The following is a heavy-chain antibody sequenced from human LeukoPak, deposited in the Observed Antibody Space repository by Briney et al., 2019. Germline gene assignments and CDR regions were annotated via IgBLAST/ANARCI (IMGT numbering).Heavy chain of an antibody. V-gene: IGHV4-39*01. J-gene: IGHJ5*02. CDR2: VYYTGST. Sequence: SETLSLTCTVSGGSISSSGYYWGWIRQPPGKGLEWIGTVYYTGSTYYNPPLKSRVTISEDTSRNQFSLKLNSVTAADTAVYYCARGSGTYYYDSGGYLNWFDPWGQGILVTVSP. D-gene: IGHD3-22*01. CDR1: GGSISSSGYY. CDR3: ARGSGTYYYDSGGYLNWFDP.